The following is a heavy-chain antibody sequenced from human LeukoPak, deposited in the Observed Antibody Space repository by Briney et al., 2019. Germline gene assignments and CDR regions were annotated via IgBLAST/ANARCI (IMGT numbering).Heavy chain of an antibody. CDR2: IYTSGST. CDR1: GGSISSYY. D-gene: IGHD3-22*01. Sequence: SETLSLTCTVSGGSISSYYWSWIRQPAGKGLEWIGRIYTSGSTNYNPSLKSRVTMSVDTSKNQFSLKLSSVTAADTAVYYCARDKYYYDSSAPSGWFDPWGQGTLVTVST. J-gene: IGHJ5*02. V-gene: IGHV4-4*07. CDR3: ARDKYYYDSSAPSGWFDP.